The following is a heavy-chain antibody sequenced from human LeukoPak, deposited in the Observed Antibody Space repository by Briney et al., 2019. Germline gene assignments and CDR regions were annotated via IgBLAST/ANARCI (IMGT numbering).Heavy chain of an antibody. Sequence: TGGCLRLSCSASGITFRSYAMHWVRQAPGKGLEYVSAISSNGGSTYYADSVKGRFTISRDNSKNTLYLQMSSLRAEDTAVYYCVKDRDSGYDSLDYWGQGTLVTVSS. J-gene: IGHJ4*02. V-gene: IGHV3-64D*06. CDR3: VKDRDSGYDSLDY. D-gene: IGHD5-12*01. CDR2: ISSNGGST. CDR1: GITFRSYA.